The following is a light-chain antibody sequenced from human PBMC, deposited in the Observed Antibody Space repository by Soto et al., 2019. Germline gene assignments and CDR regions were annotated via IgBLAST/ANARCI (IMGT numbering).Light chain of an antibody. V-gene: IGLV2-14*03. Sequence: QSALTQPASVSASPGQSITISCTGTSSDVGGSNFVSWYQQHPGKPPKLIIYDVATRPSGVSNRFSGSKSGNTASLTISGLQAEDEADYYCSSYAGNYIYVFATGTKVTVL. CDR3: SSYAGNYIYV. J-gene: IGLJ1*01. CDR2: DVA. CDR1: SSDVGGSNF.